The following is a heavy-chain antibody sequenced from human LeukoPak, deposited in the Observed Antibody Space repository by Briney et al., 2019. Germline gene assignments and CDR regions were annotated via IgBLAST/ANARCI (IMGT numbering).Heavy chain of an antibody. CDR2: MNPSSGNT. V-gene: IGHV1-8*01. CDR3: ARGGGYYDRSAKYFIRPPEY. J-gene: IGHJ4*02. CDR1: GYTFTSYD. D-gene: IGHD3-22*01. Sequence: ASVKVSCKASGYTFTSYDINWVRQATGQGLEWMGWMNPSSGNTGYAQKLQGRVTMTRNTSISTAYMELSSLRSEDTAVYYCARGGGYYDRSAKYFIRPPEYWGQGTLVTVSS.